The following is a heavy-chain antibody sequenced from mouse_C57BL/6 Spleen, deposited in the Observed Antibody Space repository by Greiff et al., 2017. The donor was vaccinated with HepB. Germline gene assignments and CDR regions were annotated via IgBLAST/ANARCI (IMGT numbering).Heavy chain of an antibody. CDR3: ARAYYGSSRYFDV. D-gene: IGHD1-1*01. J-gene: IGHJ1*03. Sequence: QVQLQQPGAELVRPGSSVKLSCKASGYTFTSYWMHWVKQRPIQGLEWFGNIDPSDSETHYNQKFKDKATLTVDKSSSTAYMQLSSLTSEDSAVYYCARAYYGSSRYFDVWGTGTTVTVSS. CDR1: GYTFTSYW. CDR2: IDPSDSET. V-gene: IGHV1-52*01.